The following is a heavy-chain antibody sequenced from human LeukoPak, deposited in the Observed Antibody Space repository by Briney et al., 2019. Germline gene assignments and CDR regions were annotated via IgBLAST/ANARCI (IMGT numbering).Heavy chain of an antibody. J-gene: IGHJ4*02. V-gene: IGHV4-4*07. Sequence: SDTLSLTCTVSGGSISSYYWSWIRPPAGKGLEWIVRVYTSGSTNYNPSLRSRVTMSVDTSKNQLPLKLSSVTAAGTALYYCAGSDYWGQGTLVTVSS. CDR3: AGSDY. D-gene: IGHD1-26*01. CDR2: VYTSGST. CDR1: GGSISSYY.